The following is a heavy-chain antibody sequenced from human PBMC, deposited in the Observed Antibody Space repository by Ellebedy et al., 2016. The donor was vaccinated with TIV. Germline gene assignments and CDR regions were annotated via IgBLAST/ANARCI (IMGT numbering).Heavy chain of an antibody. V-gene: IGHV3-7*01. D-gene: IGHD1-26*01. CDR3: LPSGGSSR. CDR2: INQDGSVD. J-gene: IGHJ4*02. Sequence: GESLKISXAASGFTFNNHWMNWVRQAPGKGLEWVASINQDGSVDHYVDSVMGRFTVSRDNAKSSLYLQMNSLRAEDTAVYYCLPSGGSSRWGQGTLVTVSS. CDR1: GFTFNNHW.